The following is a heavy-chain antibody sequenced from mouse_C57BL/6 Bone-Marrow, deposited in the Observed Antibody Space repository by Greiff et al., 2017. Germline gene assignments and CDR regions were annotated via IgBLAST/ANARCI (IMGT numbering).Heavy chain of an antibody. CDR3: TSPSTVVPYYFDY. V-gene: IGHV1-15*01. J-gene: IGHJ2*01. CDR1: GYTFTDYE. Sequence: QVQLQQSGAELVRPGASVTLSCKASGYTFTDYEMHWVKQTPVHGLEWIGAIDPETGGTAYNQKFKGKAILTADKSSSTAYMELRSLTSEDSAVYYCTSPSTVVPYYFDYWGQGTTLTVSS. CDR2: IDPETGGT. D-gene: IGHD1-1*01.